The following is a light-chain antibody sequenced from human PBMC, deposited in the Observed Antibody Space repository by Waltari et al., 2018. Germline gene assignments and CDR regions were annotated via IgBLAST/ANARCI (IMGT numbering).Light chain of an antibody. Sequence: DVVMTQSPLSLPVYLGQPASISCRSSQSLVHTDGHTDLNWFQQRPGQSPRRLIYKVSNRDSGVPDRFSGSGSDTAFTLKISRVEAEDVGIYYCMQATNWPLTFGQGTKVEIQ. CDR2: KVS. CDR1: QSLVHTDGHTD. V-gene: IGKV2-30*02. J-gene: IGKJ1*01. CDR3: MQATNWPLT.